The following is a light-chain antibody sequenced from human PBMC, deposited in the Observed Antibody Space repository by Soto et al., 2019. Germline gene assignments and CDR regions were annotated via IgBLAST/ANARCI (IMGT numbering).Light chain of an antibody. CDR3: LQYQSYWR. J-gene: IGKJ1*01. CDR1: QSISRQ. CDR2: QAS. V-gene: IGKV1-5*03. Sequence: DIQMTQSPSTLSASVGDRVSITCRASQSISRQLAWYQQKPGKAPNLLIYQASNLETGVPSRFTGSGSGTEFTLTISSLQPDGLATYYCLQYQSYWRFGQGTKVEVK.